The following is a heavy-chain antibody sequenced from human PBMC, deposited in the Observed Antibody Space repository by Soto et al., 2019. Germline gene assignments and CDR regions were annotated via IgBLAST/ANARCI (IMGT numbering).Heavy chain of an antibody. V-gene: IGHV4-59*08. D-gene: IGHD6-19*01. Sequence: NPSETLSLTCTVSGGSISSYYWSWIRQPPGKGLEWIGYIYYSGSTNYNPSLKSRVTISVDTSKNQFSLKLSSVTAADTAVYYCARPSIAVAGAFDYWGQGTLVTVSS. CDR3: ARPSIAVAGAFDY. CDR2: IYYSGST. CDR1: GGSISSYY. J-gene: IGHJ4*02.